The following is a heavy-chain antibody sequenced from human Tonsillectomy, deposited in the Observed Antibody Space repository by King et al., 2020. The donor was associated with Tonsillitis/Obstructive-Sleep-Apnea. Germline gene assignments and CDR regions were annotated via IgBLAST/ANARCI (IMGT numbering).Heavy chain of an antibody. D-gene: IGHD3-16*01. Sequence: VQLVESGGGVVQPGRSLRLSCAASGFTFSGYGMHWVRQAPGKGLEWVAFIWYDGSNKYYADSVKGRFTISRDNSKNTLYLQMNSLRAEDTAVYYCARWDFDYWGQGTLVTVSS. V-gene: IGHV3-33*01. CDR1: GFTFSGYG. J-gene: IGHJ4*02. CDR3: ARWDFDY. CDR2: IWYDGSNK.